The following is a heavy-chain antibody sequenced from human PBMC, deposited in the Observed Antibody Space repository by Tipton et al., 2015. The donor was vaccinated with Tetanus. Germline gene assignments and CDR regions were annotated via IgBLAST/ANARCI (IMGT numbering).Heavy chain of an antibody. D-gene: IGHD2-15*01. CDR2: IGGDGDGI. CDR1: EFSFSSYA. J-gene: IGHJ6*02. CDR3: VRERRWYLHDYYYYFMDV. Sequence: SLRLSCAASEFSFSSYAMTWVRQAPGKGLEWVSVIGGDGDGIQCADSVKGRFTISRDNSKNTVYLQMNSLRAEDTAIYYCVRERRWYLHDYYYYFMDVWGQGTTVTVSS. V-gene: IGHV3-23*01.